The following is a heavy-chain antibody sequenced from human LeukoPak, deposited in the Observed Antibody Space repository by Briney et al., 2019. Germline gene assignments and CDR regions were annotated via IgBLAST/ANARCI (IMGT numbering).Heavy chain of an antibody. V-gene: IGHV4-59*01. Sequence: SETLSLTCTVSGGSISSYYWSWIRQPPGKGLEWIGYIYNSGSTNYNSSLKSRVTISADTSKNQFSLKLSSVTAADTAVYYCARARGATIFQSAFDIWGQGTMVTVSS. J-gene: IGHJ3*02. D-gene: IGHD5-24*01. CDR1: GGSISSYY. CDR3: ARARGATIFQSAFDI. CDR2: IYNSGST.